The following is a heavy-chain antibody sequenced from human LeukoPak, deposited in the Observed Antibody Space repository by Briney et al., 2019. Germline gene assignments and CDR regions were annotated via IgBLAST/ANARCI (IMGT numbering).Heavy chain of an antibody. V-gene: IGHV3-15*01. CDR2: IKSKTDGGTT. Sequence: WIRQPPGKGLEWVGRIKSKTDGGTTDYAAPVKGRFTISRDDSKNTLYLQMNSLKTEDTAVYYCTTRLGGDFDYWGQGTLVTVSS. D-gene: IGHD1-26*01. J-gene: IGHJ4*02. CDR3: TTRLGGDFDY.